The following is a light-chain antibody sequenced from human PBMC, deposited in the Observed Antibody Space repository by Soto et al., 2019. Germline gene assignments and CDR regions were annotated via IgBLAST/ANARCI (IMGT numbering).Light chain of an antibody. V-gene: IGKV4-1*01. Sequence: DIVMTQSPDPLAVSLGERATINCKSSQSVLYSSNNKNYLAWYQHKPGQPPKLLIYWASTRESGVPGRFSGSGSRTDFTLNISPLQAGDVAIYYCQQYYSTPWTFGQGTKVHIK. CDR2: WAS. CDR3: QQYYSTPWT. J-gene: IGKJ1*01. CDR1: QSVLYSSNNKNY.